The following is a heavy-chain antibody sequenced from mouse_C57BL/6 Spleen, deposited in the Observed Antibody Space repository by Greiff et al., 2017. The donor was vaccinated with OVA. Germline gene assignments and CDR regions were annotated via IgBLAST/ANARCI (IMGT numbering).Heavy chain of an antibody. CDR2: IDPSDSYT. J-gene: IGHJ4*01. CDR1: GYTFTSYW. V-gene: IGHV1-69*01. Sequence: QVQLQQSGAELVMPGASVKLSCKASGYTFTSYWMHWVKQRPGQGLEWIGEIDPSDSYTNYNQKFKGKSTLTVDKSSSTAYMQLSSLTSEDSAVYYCARSGWPYDAMDYWGQGTSVTVSS. D-gene: IGHD2-3*01. CDR3: ARSGWPYDAMDY.